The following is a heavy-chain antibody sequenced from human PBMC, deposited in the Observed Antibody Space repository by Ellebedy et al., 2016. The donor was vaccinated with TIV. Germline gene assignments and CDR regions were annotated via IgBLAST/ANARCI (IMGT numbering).Heavy chain of an antibody. CDR3: ARWYTVAAVGTSSGFDH. CDR2: ISAYNGDT. J-gene: IGHJ4*02. V-gene: IGHV1-18*01. CDR1: GYTFTSYG. D-gene: IGHD6-13*01. Sequence: AASVKVSCKASGYTFTSYGISWVRQAPGQGLEWMGWISAYNGDTNSVQKLQGRVTMITDPSTSTAYMELRSLRSDDTAVYYCARWYTVAAVGTSSGFDHWGQGTLVTVSS.